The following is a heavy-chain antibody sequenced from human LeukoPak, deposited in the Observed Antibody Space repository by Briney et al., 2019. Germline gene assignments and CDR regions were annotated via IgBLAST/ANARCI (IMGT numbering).Heavy chain of an antibody. J-gene: IGHJ3*02. CDR2: IDAAGRT. V-gene: IGHV4-61*02. D-gene: IGHD2-15*01. CDR3: ARKVHDGSGQILVRTFDI. CDR1: GGSISSGGSIGSFY. Sequence: SETLSLTCTVSGGSISSGGSIGSFYWTWIRQPAGKGLEWIGRIDAAGRTNYNPSLRGPVTISVDTSKNQFSLRLSSVTAADAAVYYCARKVHDGSGQILVRTFDIWGQGTMVTVSS.